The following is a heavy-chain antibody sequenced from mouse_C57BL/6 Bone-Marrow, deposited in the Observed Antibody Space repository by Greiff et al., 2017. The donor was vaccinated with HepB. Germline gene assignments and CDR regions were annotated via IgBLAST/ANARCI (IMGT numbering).Heavy chain of an antibody. CDR2: IYRGSGST. CDR1: GYTFTSYW. CDR3: ASYYYGSSSDY. Sequence: VQLQQPGAELVKPGASVKMSCKASGYTFTSYWITWVKQRPGQGLEWIGDIYRGSGSTNYNEKFKSKATLTVDTSSSTAYMQLSSLTAEDSAVYYCASYYYGSSSDYWGQGTTLTVSS. D-gene: IGHD1-1*01. V-gene: IGHV1-55*01. J-gene: IGHJ2*01.